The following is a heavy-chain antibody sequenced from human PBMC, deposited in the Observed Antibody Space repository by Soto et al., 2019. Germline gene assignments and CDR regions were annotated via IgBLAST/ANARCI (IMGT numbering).Heavy chain of an antibody. Sequence: CAYPVLGVSDYYMSRISQAPGKGLEWVSYISSSGSTIYYADSVKGRFTISRDNAKNSLYLQMNSLRAEDTAVYYSERVGRSDAFDIWGQGTMVTVSS. J-gene: IGHJ3*02. D-gene: IGHD3-16*01. CDR3: ERVGRSDAFDI. CDR1: VLGVSDYY. CDR2: ISSSGSTI. V-gene: IGHV3-11*01.